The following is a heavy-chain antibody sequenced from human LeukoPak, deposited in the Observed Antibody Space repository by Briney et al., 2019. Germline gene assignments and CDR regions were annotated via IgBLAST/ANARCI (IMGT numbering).Heavy chain of an antibody. V-gene: IGHV3-21*01. Sequence: GGSLRLSCAASGFTFSSYSMNWVRQGPGKGLEWVSCISSSSSYIYYADSVKGRFTISRDNAKNYLYLQVNSLRAEDTAVYCCARGKDSYGPVDYSGYMEVCAIGTTFTVS. J-gene: IGHJ6*03. CDR3: ARGKDSYGPVDYSGYMEV. CDR1: GFTFSSYS. D-gene: IGHD5-18*01. CDR2: ISSSSSYI.